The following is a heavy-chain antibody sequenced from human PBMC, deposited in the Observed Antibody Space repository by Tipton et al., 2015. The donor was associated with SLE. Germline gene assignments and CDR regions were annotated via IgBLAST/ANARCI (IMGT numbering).Heavy chain of an antibody. CDR2: FYHSAST. CDR3: ARSDYGDWYFAL. D-gene: IGHD4-17*01. J-gene: IGHJ2*01. Sequence: TLSLTCTVSGGSISSHYWSWIRQPPGKGLEWIGYFYHSASTNYNPSLKSRVTISVDTSKNQFSLKLSSVTAADTAVYHCARSDYGDWYFALWGRGTLVTVSS. CDR1: GGSISSHY. V-gene: IGHV4-59*08.